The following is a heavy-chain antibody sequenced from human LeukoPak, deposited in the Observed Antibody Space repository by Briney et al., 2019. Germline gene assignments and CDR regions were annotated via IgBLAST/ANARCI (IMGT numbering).Heavy chain of an antibody. J-gene: IGHJ1*01. CDR2: IYYSGST. CDR1: GGSISSYY. Sequence: PSETLSLTCTVSGGSISSYYWSWIRQPPGKGLEWIGYIYYSGSTNYNPSLKSRVTISVDTSKNQFSLKLSSVTAADTAVYYCARGEYYYDSSGSNPAEYFQHWGQGTLVTVSS. V-gene: IGHV4-59*01. D-gene: IGHD3-22*01. CDR3: ARGEYYYDSSGSNPAEYFQH.